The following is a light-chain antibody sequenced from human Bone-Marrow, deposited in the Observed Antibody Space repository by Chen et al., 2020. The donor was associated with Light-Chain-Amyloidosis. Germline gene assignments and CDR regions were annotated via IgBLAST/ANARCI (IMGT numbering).Light chain of an antibody. Sequence: SYVLTQPSSVSVAPGQTATIACGGNNIGSTSVHWYQQTPGQAPLLVVYDDSDRPSGIPERFSGSNSGNTATLTISRVEAGDEADYYCQVWDSSSDHVVFGGGTKLTVL. CDR2: DDS. CDR3: QVWDSSSDHVV. CDR1: NIGSTS. V-gene: IGLV3-21*02. J-gene: IGLJ3*02.